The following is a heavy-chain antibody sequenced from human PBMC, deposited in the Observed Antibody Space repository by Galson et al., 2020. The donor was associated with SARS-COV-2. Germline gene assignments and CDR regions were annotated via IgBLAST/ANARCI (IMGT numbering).Heavy chain of an antibody. CDR3: ARALLWFGEHIDY. CDR1: GFTFSSYA. CDR2: ISYAGSNK. D-gene: IGHD3-10*01. J-gene: IGHJ4*02. V-gene: IGHV3-30*04. Sequence: SLKIPCAASGFTFSSYAMHWVRQAPGKGLEWVAVISYAGSNKYYADSVKGRFTISRDNSKNTLYLQMNSLRAEDTAVYYCARALLWFGEHIDYWGQGTLVTVSS.